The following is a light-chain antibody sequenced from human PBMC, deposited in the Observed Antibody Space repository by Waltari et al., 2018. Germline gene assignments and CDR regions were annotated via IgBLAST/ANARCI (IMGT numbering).Light chain of an antibody. V-gene: IGKV2-30*02. Sequence: VVMTQYPLSLPVSLVQPASTSCRYDESLVHTDGHASLNWFQQRPGQSPRRLIYKVSNRDAGVPDRFSGSGSDTAFTLKISRVEAEDVGIYYCMQATNWPLTFGQGTKVEIQ. J-gene: IGKJ1*01. CDR2: KVS. CDR1: ESLVHTDGHAS. CDR3: MQATNWPLT.